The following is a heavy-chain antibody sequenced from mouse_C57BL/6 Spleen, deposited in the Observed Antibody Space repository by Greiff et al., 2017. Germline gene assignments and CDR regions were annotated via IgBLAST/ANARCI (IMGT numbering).Heavy chain of an antibody. D-gene: IGHD3-1*01. CDR3: ARRHSSGIYAMDY. J-gene: IGHJ4*01. V-gene: IGHV1-69*01. CDR1: GYTFTSYW. CDR2: IDPSDSYT. Sequence: QVQLKQPGAELVMPGASVKLSCKASGYTFTSYWMHWVKQRPGQGLEWIGEIDPSDSYTNYNQKFKGKSTLTVDKSSSTAYMQLSSLTSEDSAVYYCARRHSSGIYAMDYWGQGTSVTVSS.